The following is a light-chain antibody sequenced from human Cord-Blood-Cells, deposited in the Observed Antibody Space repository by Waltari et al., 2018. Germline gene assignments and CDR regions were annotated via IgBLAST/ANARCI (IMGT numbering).Light chain of an antibody. CDR3: SSYTSSSTLV. CDR1: SSDVGGYNY. J-gene: IGLJ3*02. V-gene: IGLV2-14*01. Sequence: QSALTQPASVSGSPGQSITISCTGTSSDVGGYNYVSWYQQHPGKAPKLMIYDVSKRPSGVSHTFSGTKSGNTASLTISGLQAEAEADYYCSSYTSSSTLVFGGGTKLTVL. CDR2: DVS.